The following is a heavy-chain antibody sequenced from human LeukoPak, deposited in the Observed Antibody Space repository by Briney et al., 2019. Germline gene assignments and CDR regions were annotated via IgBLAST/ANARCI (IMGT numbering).Heavy chain of an antibody. CDR1: DYTFINYG. CDR3: ARVLYGDYFDY. Sequence: ASVKVSCKASDYTFINYGISWVRQAPGQGLEWMGWMNPNSGNTGYAQKFQGRVTMTRNTSISTAYMELSSLRSEDTAVYYCARVLYGDYFDYWGQGTLVTVSS. D-gene: IGHD4-17*01. CDR2: MNPNSGNT. J-gene: IGHJ4*02. V-gene: IGHV1-8*02.